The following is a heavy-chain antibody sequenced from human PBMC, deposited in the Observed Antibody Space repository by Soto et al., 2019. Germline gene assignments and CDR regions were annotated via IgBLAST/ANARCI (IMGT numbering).Heavy chain of an antibody. CDR2: IFSSGNT. V-gene: IGHV4-4*09. J-gene: IGHJ4*02. CDR1: GDSITNYQ. Sequence: QVQLQESGPGLVRPSETLSLTCTVSGDSITNYQWSWIRQSPEKGLEWVGYIFSSGNTVYNPSVKSPLAIPAGLSRNQFALKLTSVTAADTAIYYCAGDIRSGSYRFDYWGQGALVTVFS. CDR3: AGDIRSGSYRFDY. D-gene: IGHD1-26*01.